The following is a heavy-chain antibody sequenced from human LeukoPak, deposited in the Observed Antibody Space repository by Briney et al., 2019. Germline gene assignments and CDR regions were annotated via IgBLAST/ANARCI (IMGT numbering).Heavy chain of an antibody. CDR3: ASLPIDSSTGTFGWFDP. V-gene: IGHV4-59*01. D-gene: IGHD1-14*01. CDR2: ISYSGST. J-gene: IGHJ5*02. CDR1: GGXISSGH. Sequence: SETLSLTCTVSGGXISSGHCTWIRQPPGKGLEWIARISYSGSTNYNPSLKSRVTISLDSSKNQFSLRLSSVTPADTAAYYCASLPIDSSTGTFGWFDPWGQGTLVTVSS.